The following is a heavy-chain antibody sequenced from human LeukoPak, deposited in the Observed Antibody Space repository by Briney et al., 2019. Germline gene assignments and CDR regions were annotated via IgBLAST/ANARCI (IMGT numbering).Heavy chain of an antibody. CDR2: ISSDGSVK. D-gene: IGHD3-3*01. V-gene: IGHV3-30*18. CDR3: VKEYHSRGFGAYFDY. Sequence: QPGGSLRLSCTASKFTFSHYGMQWVRQAPGKGLEWVAVISSDGSVKVYADSVKGRFTLSRDNSINTVDLQMNSLRAEDTAVYYCVKEYHSRGFGAYFDYWGQGTLVAVSS. CDR1: KFTFSHYG. J-gene: IGHJ4*02.